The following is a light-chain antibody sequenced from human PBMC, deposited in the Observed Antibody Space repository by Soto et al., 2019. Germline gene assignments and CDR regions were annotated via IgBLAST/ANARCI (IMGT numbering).Light chain of an antibody. CDR1: QSMSSSY. J-gene: IGKJ3*01. CDR3: QQYGSSPLIT. V-gene: IGKV3-20*01. CDR2: GAS. Sequence: EIVLTQSPATLSLSPGESATLSCSASQSMSSSYLAWYQQKPGQAPRLVIYGASSRATGIPDRFSGSGSGTEFTLTITRLEPEDFALYYCQQYGSSPLITFGPGTQVDIK.